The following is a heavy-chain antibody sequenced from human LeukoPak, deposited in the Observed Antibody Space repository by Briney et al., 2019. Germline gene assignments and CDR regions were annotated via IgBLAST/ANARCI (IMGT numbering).Heavy chain of an antibody. CDR1: GLILSNNS. CDR3: VRNRHNLDV. Sequence: GGSLRLSCAVSGLILSNNSMTWVRQAPGKGLEWVTSIKQDGSEKYYVDSVKGRFTISRDNAKNSLYLEMNSLRAEDTALYYCVRNRHNLDVWGQGTTVTVSS. V-gene: IGHV3-7*01. D-gene: IGHD1-1*01. CDR2: IKQDGSEK. J-gene: IGHJ6*02.